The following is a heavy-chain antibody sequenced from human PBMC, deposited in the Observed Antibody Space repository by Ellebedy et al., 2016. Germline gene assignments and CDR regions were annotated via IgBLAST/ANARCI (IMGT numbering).Heavy chain of an antibody. CDR1: GFTFSSYS. J-gene: IGHJ6*03. CDR3: AKEGGYSYGYDYYYYYYMDV. CDR2: IKQDGSEK. D-gene: IGHD5-18*01. Sequence: GESLKISCAASGFTFSSYSMNWVRQAPGKGLEWVANIKQDGSEKYYVDSVKGRFTISRDNAKNSLYLQMNSLRAEDTAVYYCAKEGGYSYGYDYYYYYYMDVWGKGTTVTVSS. V-gene: IGHV3-7*03.